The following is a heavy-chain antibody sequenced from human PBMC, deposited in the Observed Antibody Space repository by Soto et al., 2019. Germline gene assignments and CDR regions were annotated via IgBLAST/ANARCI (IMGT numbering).Heavy chain of an antibody. Sequence: QLQLQESGPGLVKPSETLSLTCTVSGGSISSSSYYWGWIRQPPGKGLEWIGSIYYSGSTYYNPSLKSRVTISVDTSKNQFPLKLSSVTAADMAVYYCARHQSHSSSYVDPWGQGTLVTVSS. J-gene: IGHJ5*02. V-gene: IGHV4-39*01. CDR2: IYYSGST. CDR3: ARHQSHSSSYVDP. D-gene: IGHD6-13*01. CDR1: GGSISSSSYY.